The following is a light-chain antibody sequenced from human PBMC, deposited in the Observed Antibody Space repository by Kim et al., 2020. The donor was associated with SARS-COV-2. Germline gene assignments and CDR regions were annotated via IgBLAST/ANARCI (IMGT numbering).Light chain of an antibody. V-gene: IGKV1-39*01. Sequence: DIQLTQSPSSLSASVGDRVTITCRASQNISNYLNWYQQKQGRPPKFLIYAASSLQSGVPSRFSGSGSGTDFTLTVNSLQPEDFATYYCQQSFSSVYTFGQGTTLEI. J-gene: IGKJ2*01. CDR1: QNISNY. CDR2: AAS. CDR3: QQSFSSVYT.